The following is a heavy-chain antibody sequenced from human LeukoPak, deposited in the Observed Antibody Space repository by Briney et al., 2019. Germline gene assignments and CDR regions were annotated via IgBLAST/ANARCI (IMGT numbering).Heavy chain of an antibody. D-gene: IGHD2-15*01. CDR1: RGSISGGNYY. CDR3: ARVDGSCSGGSCPSGNWFDP. CDR2: FHTRGST. Sequence: SQTLSLTCTVSRGSISGGNYYWSRIRQPAGKGLEWIGRFHTRGSTNYNPSLKSRVTISVDTSKNQFSLKLNSVTAADTAVYYCARVDGSCSGGSCPSGNWFDPWGQGTLVTVSS. V-gene: IGHV4-61*02. J-gene: IGHJ5*02.